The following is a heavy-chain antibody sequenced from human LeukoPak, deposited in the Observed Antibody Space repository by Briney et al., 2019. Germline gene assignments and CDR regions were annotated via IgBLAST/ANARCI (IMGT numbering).Heavy chain of an antibody. CDR1: GFTFSSYA. D-gene: IGHD6-19*01. Sequence: GGSLRLSCAASGFTFSSYAIHWVRQAPGKGLEWVAVISYDGSNKYYADSVKGRFTISRDNSKNTLYLQMNSLRAEDTAVYYCAKDSQWLVRYFDYWGQGTLVTVSS. J-gene: IGHJ4*02. CDR3: AKDSQWLVRYFDY. CDR2: ISYDGSNK. V-gene: IGHV3-30-3*01.